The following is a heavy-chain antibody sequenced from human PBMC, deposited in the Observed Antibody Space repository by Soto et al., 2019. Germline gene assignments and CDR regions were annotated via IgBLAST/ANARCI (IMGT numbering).Heavy chain of an antibody. J-gene: IGHJ4*02. CDR1: GYSFTSYW. Sequence: GESLKISCKGSGYSFTSYWIGWVRQMPGKGLEWMGIIYPGDSDTRYSPSFQGQVTISADKSISTAYLQWSSLKASDTAMYYCARSPRYYGSGSSEIDFDYWGQGTLVTVSS. D-gene: IGHD3-10*01. CDR2: IYPGDSDT. V-gene: IGHV5-51*01. CDR3: ARSPRYYGSGSSEIDFDY.